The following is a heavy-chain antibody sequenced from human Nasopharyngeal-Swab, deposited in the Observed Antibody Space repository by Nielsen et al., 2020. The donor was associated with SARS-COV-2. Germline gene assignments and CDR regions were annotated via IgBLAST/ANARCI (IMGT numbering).Heavy chain of an antibody. CDR1: GGSFSGYY. CDR2: INHSGST. CDR3: ARGGVEAARYYFDY. J-gene: IGHJ4*02. V-gene: IGHV4-34*01. D-gene: IGHD6-6*01. Sequence: GSLRLSCAVYGGSFSGYYWSWIRQPPGKGLEWIGEINHSGSTNYNPSLKSRVTISVDTSKNQFSLKLSSVTAADTAVYYCARGGVEAARYYFDYWGQGTLVTVSS.